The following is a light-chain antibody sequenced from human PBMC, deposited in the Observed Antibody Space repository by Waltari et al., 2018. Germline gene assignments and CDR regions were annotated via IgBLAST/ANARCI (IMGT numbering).Light chain of an antibody. CDR1: QSISSW. CDR3: QQYNSYPWT. CDR2: KAS. Sequence: DIQMTQPPSTLSASVGDRVTITCRASQSISSWLAWYQQKPGKAPKLLSYKASSLESGVPSRFSGSGSATEFTLTISSLQPDDFATYYCQQYNSYPWTFGQGTKVEIK. V-gene: IGKV1-5*03. J-gene: IGKJ1*01.